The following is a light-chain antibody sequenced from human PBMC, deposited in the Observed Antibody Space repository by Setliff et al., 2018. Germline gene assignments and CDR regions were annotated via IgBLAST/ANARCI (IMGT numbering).Light chain of an antibody. CDR1: ASDVGAYNF. CDR3: TSYTSTARV. V-gene: IGLV2-14*01. Sequence: QSVLTQPASVSGSPGQSITISCTGTASDVGAYNFVSWYQQHPGKAPKFIIYEVSNRPSGVSNRFSGSKSGNTASLTISGLQAEDEADYYCTSYTSTARVFGTGTKVTVL. J-gene: IGLJ1*01. CDR2: EVS.